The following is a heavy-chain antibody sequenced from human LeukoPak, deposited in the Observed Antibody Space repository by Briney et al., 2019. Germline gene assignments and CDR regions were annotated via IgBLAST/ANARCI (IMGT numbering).Heavy chain of an antibody. CDR3: AKDHYYDSSGHP. CDR1: GFTFNNYA. Sequence: PGGSLRLSCAASGFTFNNYAMTWVRQAPGKGLEWVSGITGNGGTTDYAGSVKGRFTISRDNSKNTLYLQMNSLRAEDSAVYYCAKDHYYDSSGHPWGQGTLVTVSS. V-gene: IGHV3-23*01. D-gene: IGHD3-22*01. J-gene: IGHJ5*02. CDR2: ITGNGGTT.